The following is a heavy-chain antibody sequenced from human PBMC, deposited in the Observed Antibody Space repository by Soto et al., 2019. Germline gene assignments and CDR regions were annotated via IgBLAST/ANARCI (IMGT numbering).Heavy chain of an antibody. CDR3: ARGGGVADTFDE. J-gene: IGHJ4*02. V-gene: IGHV4-61*05. CDR1: EGSISSRSDY. D-gene: IGHD2-15*01. CDR2: IYYSGST. Sequence: TSTSAEGSISSRSDYCLFKRQPPGKGLEWIGYIYYSGSTNYNPSLKSRVTISVDTSKNQFSLKLSSVTAADTAVYYCARGGGVADTFDEWGQGTLVTVS.